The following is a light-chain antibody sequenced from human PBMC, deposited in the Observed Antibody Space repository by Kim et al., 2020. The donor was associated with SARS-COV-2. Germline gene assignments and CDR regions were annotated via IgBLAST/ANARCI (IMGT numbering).Light chain of an antibody. J-gene: IGKJ1*01. V-gene: IGKV1-5*03. CDR3: QQYNGYSWT. CDR2: KAS. Sequence: ASVVGRVTITCRASQSISSWLAWYQQKPGKAPKLLIYKASSLESGVPSRFSGSGSGTEFTLTISSLQPDDFATYYCQQYNGYSWTFGQGTKVDIK. CDR1: QSISSW.